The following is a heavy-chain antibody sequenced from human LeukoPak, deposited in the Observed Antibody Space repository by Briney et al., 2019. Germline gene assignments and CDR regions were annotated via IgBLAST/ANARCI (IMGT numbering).Heavy chain of an antibody. J-gene: IGHJ3*02. CDR3: AKVRRTLSGFDM. D-gene: IGHD2-2*01. CDR1: GFTFSSYG. Sequence: GGSLRLSCVVSGFTFSSYGMSWVRQAPGKGLEWVSGISGSGSNTYYADSVKGRFTVSRDNSRNTLYLQMNSLRAEDAALYSCAKVRRTLSGFDMWGQGTMVTVSS. V-gene: IGHV3-23*01. CDR2: ISGSGSNT.